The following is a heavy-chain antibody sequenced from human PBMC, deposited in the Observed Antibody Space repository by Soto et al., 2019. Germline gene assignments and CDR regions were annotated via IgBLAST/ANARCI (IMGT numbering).Heavy chain of an antibody. D-gene: IGHD3-22*01. Sequence: ASVKVSCKASGYTFTGYYMHWVRQAPGQGLEWMGWINPNSGGTNYAQKFQGWVTMTRDTSISTAYMELSRLRSDYTAVYYCARDGGDYYDSSGYYYYYYGMDVWGQGTTVTSP. CDR1: GYTFTGYY. CDR2: INPNSGGT. J-gene: IGHJ6*02. V-gene: IGHV1-2*04. CDR3: ARDGGDYYDSSGYYYYYYGMDV.